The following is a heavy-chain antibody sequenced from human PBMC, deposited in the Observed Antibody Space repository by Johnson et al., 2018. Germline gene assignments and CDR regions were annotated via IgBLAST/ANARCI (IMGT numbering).Heavy chain of an antibody. V-gene: IGHV3-15*01. CDR2: IKTKTDGGTT. D-gene: IGHD3-9*01. Sequence: VQLQESGGGLVKPGGSLRVSCAASGFTFSNAWMSWVRQAPGKGLEWVGRIKTKTDGGTTDYAAAVKGRFTISRDDSKNTLYLQLNSLRAEDTAVYDCARGVFDGYMDVWGKGTTVTVSS. CDR3: ARGVFDGYMDV. J-gene: IGHJ6*03. CDR1: GFTFSNAW.